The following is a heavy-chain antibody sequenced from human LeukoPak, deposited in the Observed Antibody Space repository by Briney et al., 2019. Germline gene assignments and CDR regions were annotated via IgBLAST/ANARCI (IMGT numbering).Heavy chain of an antibody. CDR1: GGSISSSSYY. J-gene: IGHJ3*02. Sequence: SETLSLTCTVSGGSISSSSYYWGWIRQPPGRGLEWIGSIYYSGSTYYNPSLKSRVTISVDTSKNQFSLKLSSVTAADTAVYYCARHSYDSSGYDAFDIWGQGTMVTVSS. V-gene: IGHV4-39*01. CDR2: IYYSGST. D-gene: IGHD3-22*01. CDR3: ARHSYDSSGYDAFDI.